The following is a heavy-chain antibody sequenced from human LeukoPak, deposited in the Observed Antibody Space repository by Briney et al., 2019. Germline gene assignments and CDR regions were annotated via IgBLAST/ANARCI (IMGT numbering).Heavy chain of an antibody. J-gene: IGHJ4*02. Sequence: ASVKVSCKASGGTFSSYAISWVRQAPGQGLEWMGRIIPILGIANYAQKFQGRVTITADKSTSTAYMELSSLRSEDTAVYYCARYYGGNSGGLDYWGQGTLVTVSS. V-gene: IGHV1-69*04. CDR3: ARYYGGNSGGLDY. CDR2: IIPILGIA. CDR1: GGTFSSYA. D-gene: IGHD4-23*01.